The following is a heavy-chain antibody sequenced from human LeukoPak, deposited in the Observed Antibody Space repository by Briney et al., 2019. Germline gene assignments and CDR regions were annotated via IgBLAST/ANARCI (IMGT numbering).Heavy chain of an antibody. CDR1: GGTFSSYA. D-gene: IGHD3-3*01. CDR3: AREGEGPLRFLEWLMYFDY. CDR2: IIPIFGTA. Sequence: AASVKVSCKASGGTFSSYAISWVRQAPGQGLEWMGGIIPIFGTANYAQKFQGRVTITADESTSTAYMELSSLRSEDTAVYYCAREGEGPLRFLEWLMYFDYWGQGTLVTVSS. V-gene: IGHV1-69*13. J-gene: IGHJ4*02.